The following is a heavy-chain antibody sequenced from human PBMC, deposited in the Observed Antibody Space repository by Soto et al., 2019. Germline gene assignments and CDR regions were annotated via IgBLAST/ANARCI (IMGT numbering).Heavy chain of an antibody. Sequence: KSGPTLVNPTQTLTLTCTFYGFSLSTSGVGVAWIRQPPGKALEWLALIDWDDGKRYSPSLKNRLNITKDTSKNQVVLTLTNVDPVDTAIYYFTQKPAYDISTGYYPFDYWGQGSLVTVSS. D-gene: IGHD3-9*01. J-gene: IGHJ4*02. CDR1: GFSLSTSGVG. CDR2: IDWDDGK. CDR3: TQKPAYDISTGYYPFDY. V-gene: IGHV2-5*02.